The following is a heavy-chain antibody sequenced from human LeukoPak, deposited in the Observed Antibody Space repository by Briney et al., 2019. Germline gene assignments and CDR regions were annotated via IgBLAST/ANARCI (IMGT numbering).Heavy chain of an antibody. V-gene: IGHV1-2*04. CDR1: GYTLTGYY. CDR2: ISLKRGGT. Sequence: ASVKVSCKVSGYTLTGYYMHCVPEAPGQGLERRGGISLKRGGTNYAQTFQGWVTMTRDTSISTAYMELSRLRSDDTAVYYCAREAYCSSTSCHEGANAFDIWGQGTMVTVSS. J-gene: IGHJ3*02. D-gene: IGHD2-2*01. CDR3: AREAYCSSTSCHEGANAFDI.